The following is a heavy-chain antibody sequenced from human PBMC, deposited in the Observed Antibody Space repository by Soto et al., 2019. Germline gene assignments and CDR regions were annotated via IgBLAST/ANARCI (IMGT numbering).Heavy chain of an antibody. CDR3: AREADPSATVTDFDYYYYYGMDV. CDR1: GFTFSSYS. Sequence: SLRLSCAASGFTFSSYSMNWVRQAPGKGLEWVSSISSSSSYIYYADSVKGRFTISRDNAKNSLYLQMNSLRAEDTAVYYCAREADPSATVTDFDYYYYYGMDVWGQGTAVTVSS. D-gene: IGHD4-4*01. CDR2: ISSSSSYI. J-gene: IGHJ6*02. V-gene: IGHV3-21*01.